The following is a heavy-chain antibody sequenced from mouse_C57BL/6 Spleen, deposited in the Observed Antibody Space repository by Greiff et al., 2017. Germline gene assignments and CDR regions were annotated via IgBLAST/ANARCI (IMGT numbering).Heavy chain of an antibody. CDR1: GFTFSSYT. D-gene: IGHD2-4*01. Sequence: EVMLVESGGGLVKPGGSLKLSCAASGFTFSSYTMSWVRQTPEKRLEWVATISGGGGNIYYPDSVKGRFTISRDNAKNTLYLKMSSLRSEDTALYYCARQVIYDYGAHYYAMDYWGQGTSVTVSS. CDR2: ISGGGGNI. CDR3: ARQVIYDYGAHYYAMDY. J-gene: IGHJ4*01. V-gene: IGHV5-9*01.